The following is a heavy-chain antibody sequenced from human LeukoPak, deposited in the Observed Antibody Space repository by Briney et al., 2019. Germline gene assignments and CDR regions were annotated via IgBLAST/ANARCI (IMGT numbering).Heavy chain of an antibody. CDR2: IFYSGST. CDR3: ARAPSLKARFDP. Sequence: SETLSLACTVSAGSISSYYWGWIRQPPAKGLEWIGYIFYSGSTNYNPSLKSRVTISVDTSKNQFSLKLSSVTAADTAVCYCARAPSLKARFDPWGQGTLVTVSS. V-gene: IGHV4-59*01. J-gene: IGHJ5*02. CDR1: AGSISSYY.